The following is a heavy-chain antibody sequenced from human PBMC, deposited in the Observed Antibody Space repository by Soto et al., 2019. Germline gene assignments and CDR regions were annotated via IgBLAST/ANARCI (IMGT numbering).Heavy chain of an antibody. CDR3: ARLGDSSGYYYQNYYYYYGMDV. CDR1: GYTFTGYY. Sequence: ASVKVSCKASGYTFTGYYMHWVRQAPGQGLEWMGWINPNSGGINYAQKFQGRVTMTRDTSISTAYMELSRLRSDDTAVYYCARLGDSSGYYYQNYYYYYGMDVWGQGTTVTVSS. D-gene: IGHD3-22*01. J-gene: IGHJ6*02. V-gene: IGHV1-2*02. CDR2: INPNSGGI.